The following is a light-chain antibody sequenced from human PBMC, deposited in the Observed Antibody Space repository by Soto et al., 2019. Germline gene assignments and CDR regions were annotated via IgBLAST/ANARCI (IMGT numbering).Light chain of an antibody. CDR1: SSDVGGYNY. J-gene: IGLJ1*01. Sequence: QSVLTQPPSASGSPGQSVTISCTGTSSDVGGYNYVSWYQQHPGKAPKLMIYKVSKRPSGVPDRFSGSKSGNTASLTVSGLQAEDEADYYCSSYAGSNNFEVFGTGTKVTVL. CDR3: SSYAGSNNFEV. CDR2: KVS. V-gene: IGLV2-8*01.